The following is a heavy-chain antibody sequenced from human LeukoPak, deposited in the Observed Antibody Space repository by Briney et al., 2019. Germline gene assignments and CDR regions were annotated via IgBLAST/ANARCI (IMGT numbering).Heavy chain of an antibody. CDR3: ARGYSSSWYRVISAY. CDR1: GYTFTGYY. J-gene: IGHJ4*02. CDR2: INPNSGGT. D-gene: IGHD6-13*01. V-gene: IGHV1-2*02. Sequence: GASVKVSCKASGYTFTGYYMHWVRQAPGQGLEWMGWINPNSGGTNYAQKFQGRVTMTRDTSISTAYMELSRLRSDDTAVYYCARGYSSSWYRVISAYWGQGTLVTVSS.